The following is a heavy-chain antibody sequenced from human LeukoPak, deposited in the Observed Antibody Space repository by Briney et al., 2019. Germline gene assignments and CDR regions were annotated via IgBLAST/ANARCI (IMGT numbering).Heavy chain of an antibody. CDR3: AREYHYDILTGYSGFDY. V-gene: IGHV3-11*01. CDR1: GFTFGDYY. Sequence: GGSLRLSCAASGFTFGDYYMGWIRQAPGKGLEWVSYIRSSGSTIYYADSVKGRFTISRDNAKNSLYLQMNSLRAEDTAVYYCAREYHYDILTGYSGFDYWGQGTLVTVSS. D-gene: IGHD3-9*01. CDR2: IRSSGSTI. J-gene: IGHJ4*02.